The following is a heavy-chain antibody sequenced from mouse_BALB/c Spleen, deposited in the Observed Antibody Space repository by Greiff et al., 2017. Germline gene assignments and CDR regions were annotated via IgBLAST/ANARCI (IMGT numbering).Heavy chain of an antibody. J-gene: IGHJ4*01. Sequence: VQLQESGPGLVAPSQSLSITCTVSGFSLTSYGVHWVRQPPGKGLEWLGVIWAGGSTNYNSALMSRLSISKDNSKSQVFLKMNSLQTDDTAMYYCARGRVRQIYYAMDYWGQGTSVTVSS. CDR1: GFSLTSYG. V-gene: IGHV2-9*02. D-gene: IGHD2-14*01. CDR2: IWAGGST. CDR3: ARGRVRQIYYAMDY.